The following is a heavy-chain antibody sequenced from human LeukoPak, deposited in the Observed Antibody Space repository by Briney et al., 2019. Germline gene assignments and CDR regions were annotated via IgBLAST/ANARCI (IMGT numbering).Heavy chain of an antibody. CDR1: GGSFSGYY. Sequence: SETLSLTCAVYGGSFSGYYWSWIRQPAGKGLEWIGRIYTSGSINYNPSLKSRVTMSVDTSKNQFSLKLSSVTAADTAVYYCAREVGSPSAAGTYFDYWGQGTLVTVSS. D-gene: IGHD6-13*01. V-gene: IGHV4-4*07. CDR2: IYTSGSI. J-gene: IGHJ4*02. CDR3: AREVGSPSAAGTYFDY.